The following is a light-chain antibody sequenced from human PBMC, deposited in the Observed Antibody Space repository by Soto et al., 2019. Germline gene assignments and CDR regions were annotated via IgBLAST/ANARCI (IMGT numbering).Light chain of an antibody. CDR1: SSNIGKNF. J-gene: IGLJ3*02. CDR2: EVS. Sequence: QSVLTQPPSVSAAPGQQVTISCSGSSSNIGKNFVSWYQQVPGTAPKLLIYEVSNRPSGVSDRFSGSKSGNTASLTISGLQAEDEADYHCSSYTTTTAWVFGGGTKLTV. V-gene: IGLV1-51*01. CDR3: SSYTTTTAWV.